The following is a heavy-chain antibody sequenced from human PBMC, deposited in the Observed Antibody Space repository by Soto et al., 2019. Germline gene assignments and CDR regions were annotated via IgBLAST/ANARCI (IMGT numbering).Heavy chain of an antibody. CDR3: ARTFWSGSRLDYYYMDV. CDR2: ISYSGST. J-gene: IGHJ6*03. Sequence: SETLSLTFTVSGDSLTTYYWSWIRQPPGKGLEWIGYISYSGSTTYNPSLKSRVTISVDTSKNQFSLRVNSVTAADTAVYYCARTFWSGSRLDYYYMDVWGTGTTVTVSS. D-gene: IGHD3-3*01. CDR1: GDSLTTYY. V-gene: IGHV4-59*12.